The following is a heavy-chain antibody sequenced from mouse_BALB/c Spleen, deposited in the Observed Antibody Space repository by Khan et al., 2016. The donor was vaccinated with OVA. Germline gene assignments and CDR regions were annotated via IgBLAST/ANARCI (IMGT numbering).Heavy chain of an antibody. V-gene: IGHV1-4*01. D-gene: IGHD2-14*01. CDR3: VRGGAHHRNDCWLDY. Sequence: QIQLVQSGAELARPGASVKMSCKASGYTFTSYTIHWIKLRPGQGLEWIGYINPSTGYTNYNQKFKDKATLTADKSSTTAYLELSSLTSDDSALYNRVRGGAHHRNDCWLDYWGQGTLVTVSA. CDR1: GYTFTSYT. CDR2: INPSTGYT. J-gene: IGHJ3*01.